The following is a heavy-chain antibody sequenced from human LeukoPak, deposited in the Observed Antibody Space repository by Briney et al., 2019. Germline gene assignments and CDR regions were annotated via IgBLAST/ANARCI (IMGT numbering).Heavy chain of an antibody. CDR3: ARVYYSRSYDYWYFDL. CDR1: GGSISSYY. V-gene: IGHV4-59*13. D-gene: IGHD6-13*01. J-gene: IGHJ2*01. CDR2: IYYSGST. Sequence: SETLSLTCTVSGGSISSYYWSWIRQPPGKGLEWIGLIYYSGSTNYNPSLKSRVIISVDTSKNQFSLKLSSVTAADTAVYYCARVYYSRSYDYWYFDLWGRGTLVTVSS.